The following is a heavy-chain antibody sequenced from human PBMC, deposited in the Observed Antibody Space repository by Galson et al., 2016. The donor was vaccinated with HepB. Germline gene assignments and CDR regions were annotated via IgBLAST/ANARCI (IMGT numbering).Heavy chain of an antibody. CDR2: ISHDGKNE. V-gene: IGHV3-30*18. CDR1: GFNFDSYG. J-gene: IGHJ4*02. Sequence: SLRLSCAASGFNFDSYGIYWVRQAPGKGLQWVAVISHDGKNEYFADSVKGRFTMSRDSSTSTVYLQMNNLRTEDTAIYHCAKSPDYFDSSGYFDYWGQGTLVTVSS. CDR3: AKSPDYFDSSGYFDY. D-gene: IGHD3-22*01.